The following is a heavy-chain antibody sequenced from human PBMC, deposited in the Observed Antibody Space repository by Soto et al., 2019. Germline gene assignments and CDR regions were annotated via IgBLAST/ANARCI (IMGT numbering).Heavy chain of an antibody. CDR2: ISYDGSNK. D-gene: IGHD2-21*01. V-gene: IGHV3-30*18. CDR3: AKHCGLSSGLDY. Sequence: GGSLRPSCAASGFTFSSYGMHWVRQAPGKGLEWVAVISYDGSNKYYADSVKGRFTISRDNSKNTLYLQMNSLRAEDTAVCYCAKHCGLSSGLDYWGQGTLVTVSS. J-gene: IGHJ4*02. CDR1: GFTFSSYG.